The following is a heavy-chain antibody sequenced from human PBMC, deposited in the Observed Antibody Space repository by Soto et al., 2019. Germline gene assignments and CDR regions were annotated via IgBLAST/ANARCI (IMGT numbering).Heavy chain of an antibody. V-gene: IGHV3-13*05. CDR2: ISAAGDP. Sequence: EVQLVESGGGLVQPGGSLRLSCEASGFTFRNYDRHWVRQGTGKGLGGVSGISAAGDPDYADSVEGRFTISRENAQNSFFLQMNSLRVGDTAVYYCARTDRDFYGLDVWGQGTTVIVSS. CDR3: ARTDRDFYGLDV. J-gene: IGHJ6*02. CDR1: GFTFRNYD.